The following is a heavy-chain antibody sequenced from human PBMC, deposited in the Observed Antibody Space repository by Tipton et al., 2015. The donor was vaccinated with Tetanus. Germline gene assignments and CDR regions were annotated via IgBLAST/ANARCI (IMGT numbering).Heavy chain of an antibody. D-gene: IGHD4-17*01. V-gene: IGHV3-21*01. CDR3: ARVGQTLGDGDWPIDY. J-gene: IGHJ4*02. CDR2: FNTKSMSI. CDR1: GFAVSTSW. Sequence: SLRLSCAYSGFAVSTSWMHWVRQIPGKGLEWVSSFNTKSMSIYYADSVKGRFTISRDNAKNSLYLQMNSLRVEDTAVYYCARVGQTLGDGDWPIDYWGQGTLVTVSS.